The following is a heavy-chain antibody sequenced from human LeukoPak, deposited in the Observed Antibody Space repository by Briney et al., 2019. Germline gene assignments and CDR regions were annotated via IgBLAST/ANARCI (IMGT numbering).Heavy chain of an antibody. J-gene: IGHJ4*02. CDR1: GYTFTCYY. V-gene: IGHV1-2*02. D-gene: IGHD5-12*01. CDR2: INPNSGGT. CDR3: ARGEYSGYDYHY. Sequence: ASVQVSCKASGYTFTCYYMHWVRQAPGQGLEWMGWINPNSGGTNYAQKFQGRVTMTRDTSISTAYMELSRLRSDDTAVYYCARGEYSGYDYHYWGQGTLVTVSS.